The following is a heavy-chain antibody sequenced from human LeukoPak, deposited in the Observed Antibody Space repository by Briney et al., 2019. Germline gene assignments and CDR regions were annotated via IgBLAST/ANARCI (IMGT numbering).Heavy chain of an antibody. J-gene: IGHJ6*03. CDR2: IYYSGST. CDR1: GGSISSYY. D-gene: IGHD4-11*01. CDR3: ARGRVSSSTWYSTYYYFFYMDF. Sequence: SETLSLTCTVSGGSISSYYWSWIRQPPGKGREWIGYIYYSGSTNYNPSLKSRVTISVDTSKNQFSLKLSSVTAADTAVYFCARGRVSSSTWYSTYYYFFYMDFWGKGTTVTVSS. V-gene: IGHV4-59*01.